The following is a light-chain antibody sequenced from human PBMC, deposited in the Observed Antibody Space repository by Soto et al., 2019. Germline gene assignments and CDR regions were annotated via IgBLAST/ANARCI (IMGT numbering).Light chain of an antibody. J-gene: IGKJ5*01. CDR3: QQYYSIPIT. CDR1: QSVLYSSDNKNY. V-gene: IGKV4-1*01. Sequence: DIVMTQSPDSLAVSLGERATINCKSSQSVLYSSDNKNYLTWYQQKPGQPPKPLIYWASTRESGVPDRFSGSGSGTDFTLTISSLQAEDVAVYYCQQYYSIPITFGQGTRLEI. CDR2: WAS.